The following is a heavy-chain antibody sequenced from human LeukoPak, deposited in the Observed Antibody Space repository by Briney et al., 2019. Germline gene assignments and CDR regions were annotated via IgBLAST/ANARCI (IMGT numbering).Heavy chain of an antibody. J-gene: IGHJ3*02. V-gene: IGHV1-69*05. D-gene: IGHD2-2*01. Sequence: GASVKVSCKASGGTFSSYAISWVRQAPAQGLEWMGGIIPIFGTANHAHKFQGRVTITTDESTSTAYMELSSLRSEDKAVYYCARGRRDIVVVPAAYDAFDIWGQGTMVTVSS. CDR1: GGTFSSYA. CDR3: ARGRRDIVVVPAAYDAFDI. CDR2: IIPIFGTA.